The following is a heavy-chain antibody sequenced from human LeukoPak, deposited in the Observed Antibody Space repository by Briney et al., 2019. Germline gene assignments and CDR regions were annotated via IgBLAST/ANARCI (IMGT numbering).Heavy chain of an antibody. Sequence: SETLSLTCAVYSGSFSGYYWSWVRQPPGKGLEWVGEINHSGSTKYNPSLKSRVTISADPSKTQFSLNLSSVTAADTAVYYCARGGGYNWNYRCWFDPWGQGTLVTVSS. V-gene: IGHV4-34*01. CDR1: SGSFSGYY. CDR3: ARGGGYNWNYRCWFDP. J-gene: IGHJ5*02. D-gene: IGHD1-7*01. CDR2: INHSGST.